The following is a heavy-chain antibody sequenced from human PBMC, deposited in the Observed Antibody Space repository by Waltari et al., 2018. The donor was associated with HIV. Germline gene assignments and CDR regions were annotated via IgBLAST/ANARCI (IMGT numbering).Heavy chain of an antibody. CDR3: TTDFAGATGEYYRHRTDA. Sequence: QVQLIPSGAQVKKPAASVTVSCQVYGYIFSELAMHGGRQASVNGLQWMGGFDIEDGEIRYAKKFRGRVTMTEEGHTAYMTLSGLRFEDTDVYYCTTDFAGATGEYYRHRTDAWGQGTMVTVSS. J-gene: IGHJ6*02. CDR2: FDIEDGEI. CDR1: GYIFSELA. V-gene: IGHV1-24*01. D-gene: IGHD1-26*01.